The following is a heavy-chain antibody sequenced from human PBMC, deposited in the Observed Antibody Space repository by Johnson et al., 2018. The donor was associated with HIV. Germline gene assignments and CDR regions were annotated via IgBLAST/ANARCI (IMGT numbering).Heavy chain of an antibody. CDR2: IGTAGDA. J-gene: IGHJ3*02. D-gene: IGHD3-16*01. CDR3: ARAMETYYDYVWGSGAFDI. Sequence: VQLVESGGGLIQPGGSLRLSCAGSGFTVSSNYMSWVRQTTGKGLEWVSAIGTAGDAYYPGSVKGRFTIFRDNSKNTLYLQMHGLRAEDTALYYCARAMETYYDYVWGSGAFDIWGQGTVVTVSS. CDR1: GFTVSSNY. V-gene: IGHV3-13*01.